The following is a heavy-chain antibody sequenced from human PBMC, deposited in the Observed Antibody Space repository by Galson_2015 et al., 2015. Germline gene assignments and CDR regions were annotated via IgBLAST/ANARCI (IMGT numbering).Heavy chain of an antibody. CDR2: ISYDGSNK. CDR1: GFTFSSYA. D-gene: IGHD2-15*01. J-gene: IGHJ4*02. Sequence: SLRLSCAASGFTFSSYAMHWVRQAPGKGLEWEAVISYDGSNKYYADSVKGRFTISRDNSKNTLYLQMNSLRAEDTAVYYCARVVYLVAGYFDYWGQGTLVTVSS. CDR3: ARVVYLVAGYFDY. V-gene: IGHV3-30-3*01.